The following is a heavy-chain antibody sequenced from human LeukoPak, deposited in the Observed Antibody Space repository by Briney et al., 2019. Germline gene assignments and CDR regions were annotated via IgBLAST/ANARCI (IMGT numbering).Heavy chain of an antibody. J-gene: IGHJ4*02. D-gene: IGHD4-23*01. Sequence: PGGSLRLSCAVSGFTVSGNYMSWIRQAPGKGLEWVPLIYSDDTTLYADSVKGRFTISRDISKNTLYLQMSSLRAEGTAVYYCARRAGGYSHPYDYWGQGVLVTVSS. CDR2: IYSDDTT. CDR1: GFTVSGNY. V-gene: IGHV3-53*01. CDR3: ARRAGGYSHPYDY.